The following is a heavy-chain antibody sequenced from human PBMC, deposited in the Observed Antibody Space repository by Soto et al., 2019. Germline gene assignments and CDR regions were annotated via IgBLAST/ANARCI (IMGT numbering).Heavy chain of an antibody. V-gene: IGHV1-69*13. D-gene: IGHD2-2*01. CDR1: GGTFSSCA. CDR3: ARDSPGPCSSTRCPFGLWFDP. Sequence: SVKVSCKASGGTFSSCAISWVRQAPGQGLEWMGGIIPIFGTANYAQKFQGRVTIAADESTSTAYMELSSLRSEDTAVYYCARDSPGPCSSTRCPFGLWFDPWGDGTLVTVSP. CDR2: IIPIFGTA. J-gene: IGHJ5*02.